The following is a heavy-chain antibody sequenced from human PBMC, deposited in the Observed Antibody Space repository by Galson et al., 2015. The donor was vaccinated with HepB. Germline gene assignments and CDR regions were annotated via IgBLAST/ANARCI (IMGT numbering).Heavy chain of an antibody. D-gene: IGHD2-2*01. J-gene: IGHJ5*02. CDR2: VSGSSSTI. CDR1: GFNFDSYT. V-gene: IGHV3-48*02. CDR3: AKGMGGSLPTAVA. Sequence: SLRLSCAASGFNFDSYTMNWVRQAPGKGLEWVSYVSGSSSTIHYADSVKGRFTISRDNAKNSLYLQMNSLRDEDTAVYYCAKGMGGSLPTAVAWGLGTPVTVSS.